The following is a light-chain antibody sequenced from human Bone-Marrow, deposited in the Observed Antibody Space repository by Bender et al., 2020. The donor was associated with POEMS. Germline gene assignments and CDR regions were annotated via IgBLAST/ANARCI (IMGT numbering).Light chain of an antibody. V-gene: IGLV3-1*01. J-gene: IGLJ2*01. CDR2: QDT. CDR1: KLGDKY. CDR3: QAWDTTIKV. Sequence: SYHLTQTPSVSVSPGQTATIACSGDKLGDKYVSWYQQRAGQSPVLLIYQDTKRPSGVLERFSGSNSGNTATLTISGTQAMDEADYYCQAWDTTIKVFGGGTKLTVL.